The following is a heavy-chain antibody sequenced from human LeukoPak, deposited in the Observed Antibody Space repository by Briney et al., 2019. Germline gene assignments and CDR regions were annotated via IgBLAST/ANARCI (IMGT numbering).Heavy chain of an antibody. J-gene: IGHJ4*02. CDR3: AVGYCSSPSFCG. CDR2: ISTYNGNT. Sequence: ASVKVSCKASGYSFTSYGISWVRQAPGQGLEWMGWISTYNGNTNYAQKLQGRVAMATDTSTSTAYMELRSLRSDDTAMYYCAVGYCSSPSFCGWGQGTLVTVSS. V-gene: IGHV1-18*01. CDR1: GYSFTSYG. D-gene: IGHD2-2*01.